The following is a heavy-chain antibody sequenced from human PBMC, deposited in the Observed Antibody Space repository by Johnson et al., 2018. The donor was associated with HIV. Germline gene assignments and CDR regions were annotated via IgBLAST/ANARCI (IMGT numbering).Heavy chain of an antibody. D-gene: IGHD1-7*01. CDR3: AKGYIPAGTARKWDRRDAFDI. J-gene: IGHJ3*02. V-gene: IGHV3-30*18. Sequence: QVQLVESGGGVVQPGRSLRLSCAASGFTFSSYGMHWVRQAPGKGLEWVAVISYDGSNKYYADSVKGRFTISRDNSKNTLYLQMNSLRAEDTAVYYCAKGYIPAGTARKWDRRDAFDIWGQGTMVTVSS. CDR1: GFTFSSYG. CDR2: ISYDGSNK.